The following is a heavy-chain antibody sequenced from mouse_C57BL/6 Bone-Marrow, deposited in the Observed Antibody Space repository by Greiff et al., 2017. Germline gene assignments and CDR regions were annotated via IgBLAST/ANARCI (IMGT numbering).Heavy chain of an antibody. Sequence: QVQLQQSGPGLVQPSQCLSITCTVSGFSLTSYGVHWVRQSPGKGLEWLGVIWSGGSTDYNAAFISRLSISKDNPRSQVFCKMNSLQADDTAIYYSARKRVWSHVAMDYGGQGTSVTVSS. V-gene: IGHV2-2*01. CDR3: ARKRVWSHVAMDY. D-gene: IGHD2-10*02. CDR1: GFSLTSYG. CDR2: IWSGGST. J-gene: IGHJ4*01.